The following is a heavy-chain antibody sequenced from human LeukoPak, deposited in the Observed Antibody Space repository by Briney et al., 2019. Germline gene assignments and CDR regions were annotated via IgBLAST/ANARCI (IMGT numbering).Heavy chain of an antibody. CDR2: IRYDGSDK. V-gene: IGHV3-30*02. CDR3: ARRKAAAAREGRFDY. Sequence: GSLRLSCVASGFTLSTYGMHWVRQAPGKGLEWVAFIRYDGSDKFYGDSVKGRFTTSRDNSKNTLYLQMSRLRVEDTAVYYCARRKAAAAREGRFDYWGQGTLVTVSS. D-gene: IGHD6-13*01. J-gene: IGHJ4*02. CDR1: GFTLSTYG.